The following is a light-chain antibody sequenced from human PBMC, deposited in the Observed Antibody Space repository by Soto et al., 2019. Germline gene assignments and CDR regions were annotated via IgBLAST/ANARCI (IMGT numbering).Light chain of an antibody. CDR2: DIS. CDR1: TXAVTSRHW. J-gene: IGLJ3*02. V-gene: IGLV7-46*01. Sequence: QAVVTQEPSLTVSPGGTVTVTCXSXTXAVTSRHWPYWFQQKPGQAPRTLIYDISSKHSWTPDRFSGSLLGGKAALTLSGAQPEDEAEYYCLLSYSGAWVFGGGTKLTVL. CDR3: LLSYSGAWV.